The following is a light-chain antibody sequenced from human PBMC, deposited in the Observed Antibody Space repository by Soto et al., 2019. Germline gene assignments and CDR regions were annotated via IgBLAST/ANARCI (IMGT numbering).Light chain of an antibody. CDR1: QNIYNW. J-gene: IGKJ1*01. V-gene: IGKV1-5*01. Sequence: DIQMTQSPSTLSASVGDRVTITCRASQNIYNWLAWYQQKLGKAPKLLIYDVSNLESGVPSRFSASGSGTEFTLTISSLQPDDFATYYCQQYHSYWTFGQGTKVEFK. CDR3: QQYHSYWT. CDR2: DVS.